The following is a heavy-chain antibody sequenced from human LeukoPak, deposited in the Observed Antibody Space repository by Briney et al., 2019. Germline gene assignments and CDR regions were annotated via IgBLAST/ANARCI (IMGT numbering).Heavy chain of an antibody. J-gene: IGHJ4*02. Sequence: PSETLSLTCAVYGGSFSGYYWSWIRQPPGKGLEWIGGINHSGSTNYNPSLKSRVTISVDTSKNQFSLKLSSVTAADTAVYYCARTSRSSGWAPSDYWGQGTLVTVSS. D-gene: IGHD6-19*01. CDR1: GGSFSGYY. CDR2: INHSGST. CDR3: ARTSRSSGWAPSDY. V-gene: IGHV4-34*01.